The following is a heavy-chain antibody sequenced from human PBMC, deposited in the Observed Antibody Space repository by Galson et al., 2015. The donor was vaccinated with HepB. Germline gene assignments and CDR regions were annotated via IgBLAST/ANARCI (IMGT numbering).Heavy chain of an antibody. CDR2: INSDGSST. J-gene: IGHJ2*01. V-gene: IGHV3-74*01. D-gene: IGHD4-17*01. Sequence: SLRLSCAASGFTFGSYWMHWVRQAPGKGLVWVSRINSDGSSTSYADSVKGRFTISRDNAKNTLYLQMNSLRAEDTAVYYCARDYGDYEGRWYFDLWGRGTLVTVSS. CDR3: ARDYGDYEGRWYFDL. CDR1: GFTFGSYW.